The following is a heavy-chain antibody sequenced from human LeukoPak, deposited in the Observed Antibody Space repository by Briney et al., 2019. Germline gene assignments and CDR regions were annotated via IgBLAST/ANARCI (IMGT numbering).Heavy chain of an antibody. CDR2: ISPSGTDT. V-gene: IGHV3-23*01. J-gene: IGHJ4*02. D-gene: IGHD3-10*01. CDR1: GFTFNSYA. CDR3: AKRGGYETMAAFDY. Sequence: GGSLRLSCAASGFTFNSYAMSWVRQAPSKGLEWVSAISPSGTDTYYADSVKGRFTISRDNSKNTLYLQMSSLRAEDSAVYYCAKRGGYETMAAFDYWGQGTLVTVSS.